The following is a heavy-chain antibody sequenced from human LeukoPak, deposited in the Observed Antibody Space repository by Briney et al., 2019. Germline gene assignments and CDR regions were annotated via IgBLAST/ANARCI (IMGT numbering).Heavy chain of an antibody. CDR2: INPNSGGT. D-gene: IGHD5-24*01. Sequence: GASVKVSCKASGYTFTSNYMHWVRQAPGQGREGMGWINPNSGGTKYALKLQGRVTMTRDTSISTAYMELSRLRSDDTAVYYCARVLRRDGYRNGFYYYYYMDVWGKGTTVTVSS. V-gene: IGHV1-2*02. CDR3: ARVLRRDGYRNGFYYYYYMDV. J-gene: IGHJ6*03. CDR1: GYTFTSNY.